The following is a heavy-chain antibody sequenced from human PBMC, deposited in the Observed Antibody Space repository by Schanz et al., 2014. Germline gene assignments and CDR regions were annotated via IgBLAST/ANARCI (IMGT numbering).Heavy chain of an antibody. CDR2: VSSDGNND. V-gene: IGHV3-30*03. J-gene: IGHJ5*02. D-gene: IGHD2-2*01. CDR3: ARAGYDADNWFDP. Sequence: VHLLESGGGLVQPGGSLRLSCAASGFTFSSYALHWVRQAPGKGLEWVALVSSDGNNDYYTDSVKGRFTISRDNAKNSLFLQMNSLRAEDTAVYYCARAGYDADNWFDPWGQGTLVTVSS. CDR1: GFTFSSYA.